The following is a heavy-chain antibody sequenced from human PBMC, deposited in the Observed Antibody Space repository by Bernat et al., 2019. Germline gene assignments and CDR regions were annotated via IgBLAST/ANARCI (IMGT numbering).Heavy chain of an antibody. D-gene: IGHD5/OR15-5a*01. CDR1: GFTFSDYL. CDR2: IDRDGSTT. CDR3: ARGMSETESVESHVDY. V-gene: IGHV3-74*01. Sequence: GFTFSDYLMHWVRPAPGKGLMWVSRIDRDGSTTHYADSVKGRFTISRANARDPLYLQMNSLRAEDMGIYFCARGMSETESVESHVDYWG. J-gene: IGHJ4*01.